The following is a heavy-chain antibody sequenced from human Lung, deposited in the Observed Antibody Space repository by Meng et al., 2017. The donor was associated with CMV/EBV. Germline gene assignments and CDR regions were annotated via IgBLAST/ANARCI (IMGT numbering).Heavy chain of an antibody. J-gene: IGHJ6*02. CDR2: LNSDGSGT. CDR1: GFRFSSYW. CDR3: ARDDGSYGSLNGMDV. Sequence: GEXXKISCAASGFRFSSYWMHWVRQAPGKGLVWVSRLNSDGSGTSSADSVKGRFTISRDNAKNTVYLQMNNLRAEDTAIYYCARDDGSYGSLNGMDVWGRGTXVTVSS. V-gene: IGHV3-74*01. D-gene: IGHD5-18*01.